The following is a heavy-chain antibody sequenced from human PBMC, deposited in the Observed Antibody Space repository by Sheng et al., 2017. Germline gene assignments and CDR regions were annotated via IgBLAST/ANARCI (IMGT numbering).Heavy chain of an antibody. CDR3: ARDQHGDYYFDY. V-gene: IGHV4-38-2*02. J-gene: IGHJ4*02. Sequence: QVQLQESGPGLVKPSETLSLTCAVSGYSISSGYYWGWIRQPPGKGLEWIGSIYHSGSTYYNPSLKSRVTISVDTSKNQFSLKLSSVTAADTAVYYCARDQHGDYYFDYWGQGTLVTVSS. CDR1: GYSISSGYY. D-gene: IGHD4-17*01. CDR2: IYHSGST.